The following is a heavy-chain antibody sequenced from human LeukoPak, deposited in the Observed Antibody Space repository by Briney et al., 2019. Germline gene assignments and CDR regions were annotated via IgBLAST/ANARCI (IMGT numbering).Heavy chain of an antibody. CDR3: ARSNGYDFSTFDP. V-gene: IGHV4-59*11. J-gene: IGHJ5*02. D-gene: IGHD3-3*01. CDR1: SISISGHY. Sequence: SETLSLTCTVSSISISGHYCSWIRQSPGKGLEWIGYIHYSGFTNYSPSLKSRVTISLDTSKNQFSLKLSSVTAADTAVYYCARSNGYDFSTFDPWGQGTLVTVSS. CDR2: IHYSGFT.